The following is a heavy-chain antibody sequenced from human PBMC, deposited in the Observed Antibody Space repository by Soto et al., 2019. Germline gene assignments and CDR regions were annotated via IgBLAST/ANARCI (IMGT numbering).Heavy chain of an antibody. V-gene: IGHV3-23*01. J-gene: IGHJ6*02. D-gene: IGHD5-18*01. Sequence: EVQLLESGGGLVQPGGSLRLSCAASGFTFSSYAMSWVRQAPGKGLEWVSAISGSGGSTYYADSVKGLFTISRDNSKNTLYLQMNSLRAEDTAVYYCAKGDTATVNGMDVWGQGTTVTVSS. CDR1: GFTFSSYA. CDR3: AKGDTATVNGMDV. CDR2: ISGSGGST.